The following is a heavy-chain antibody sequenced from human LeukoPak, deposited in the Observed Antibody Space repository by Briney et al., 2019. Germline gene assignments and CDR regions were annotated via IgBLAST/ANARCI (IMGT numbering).Heavy chain of an antibody. Sequence: GGSLRLSCAASGFTFSNCAMSWVRQAPEKGLEWVSGISSDGTYTNYADSVRGRFTISRDNPKNTLYVQMNSLRAEDTAVYYCARGRGADYGGNSGYFDYWGQGTLVTVSS. CDR3: ARGRGADYGGNSGYFDY. CDR1: GFTFSNCA. V-gene: IGHV3-23*01. D-gene: IGHD4-23*01. CDR2: ISSDGTYT. J-gene: IGHJ4*02.